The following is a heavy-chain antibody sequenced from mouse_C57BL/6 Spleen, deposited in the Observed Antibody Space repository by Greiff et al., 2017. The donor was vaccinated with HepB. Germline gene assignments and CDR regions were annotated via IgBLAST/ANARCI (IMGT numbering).Heavy chain of an antibody. V-gene: IGHV1-55*01. J-gene: IGHJ4*01. CDR2: IYPGSGST. Sequence: VQLQQSGAELVKPGASVKMSCKASGYTFTSYWITWVKQRPGQGLEWIGDIYPGSGSTNYNEKFKSKATLTVDTSSSTAYMQLSSLTSEDSAVYDCARYSSRSDGYSPYAMDYWGQGTSVTVSS. D-gene: IGHD2-3*01. CDR3: ARYSSRSDGYSPYAMDY. CDR1: GYTFTSYW.